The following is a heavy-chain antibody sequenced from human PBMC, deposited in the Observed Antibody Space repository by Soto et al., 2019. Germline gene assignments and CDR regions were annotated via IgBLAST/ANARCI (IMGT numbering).Heavy chain of an antibody. CDR2: MSYDGSNK. V-gene: IGHV3-30-3*01. Sequence: QVQLVESGGGVVQPGRSLRLSCAASGFTFSSYAMHWVRQAPGKGLEWVAVMSYDGSNKYYADSVKGRFTISRDNSKNTLYLQMNSLRAEDTAVYYCARVPSSSDRAHFDYWGQGTLVTVSS. J-gene: IGHJ4*02. D-gene: IGHD1-26*01. CDR3: ARVPSSSDRAHFDY. CDR1: GFTFSSYA.